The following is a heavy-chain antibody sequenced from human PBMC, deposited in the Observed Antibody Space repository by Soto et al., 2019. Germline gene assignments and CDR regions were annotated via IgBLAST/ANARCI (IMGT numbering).Heavy chain of an antibody. V-gene: IGHV4-4*07. CDR1: GGSISSYY. D-gene: IGHD1-26*01. CDR3: ARVRGVSATLDFDY. CDR2: IYTSGST. Sequence: SETLSLTCTVSGGSISSYYWSWIRQPAGKGLEWIGRIYTSGSTNYNPSLKSRVTMSVDTSKNQFSLKLSSVTAADTAVYYCARVRGVSATLDFDYWGQGTLVTVSS. J-gene: IGHJ4*02.